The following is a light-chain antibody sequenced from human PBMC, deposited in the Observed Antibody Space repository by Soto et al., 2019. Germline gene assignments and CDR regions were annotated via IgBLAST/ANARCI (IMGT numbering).Light chain of an antibody. Sequence: DIQMTQSPPSLSASVGDRVTITCRASQTISNYLNWYQKKSGKAPKLLIYVASSLKSGVPSRFSGSGSGTEFTLTISSLQPDDFATYYCQQYNSYSRTFGPGTKVDIK. CDR3: QQYNSYSRT. V-gene: IGKV1-5*01. CDR1: QTISNY. CDR2: VAS. J-gene: IGKJ3*01.